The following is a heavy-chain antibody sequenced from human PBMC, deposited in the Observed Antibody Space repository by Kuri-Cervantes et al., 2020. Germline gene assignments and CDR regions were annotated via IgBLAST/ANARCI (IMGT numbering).Heavy chain of an antibody. CDR1: GYSFTSYW. J-gene: IGHJ6*02. D-gene: IGHD2-15*01. Sequence: GESLKISCKGSGYSFTSYWIGWVRQMPGKGLEWMVIIYPGDSDTRYSPSFQGQVTISADKSITTAYLQWSSLKASDTAMYYCARQGCSGDTCYLYYGMDVWGQGTTVTVSS. CDR2: IYPGDSDT. V-gene: IGHV5-51*01. CDR3: ARQGCSGDTCYLYYGMDV.